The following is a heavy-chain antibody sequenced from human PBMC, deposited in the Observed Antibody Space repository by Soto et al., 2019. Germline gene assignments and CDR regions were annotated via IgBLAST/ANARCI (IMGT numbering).Heavy chain of an antibody. CDR3: ARGGCSGGSCYTDWFDP. J-gene: IGHJ5*02. CDR1: GGTFSNYA. CDR2: IIPIFGTT. Sequence: QVQLVQSGSEVKKPGSSVKVSCKASGGTFSNYAITWVRQAPGQGLEWMGAIIPIFGTTDYAQKFQGRVTIAADESTSTAYMELSSLRSEDAAVYYGARGGCSGGSCYTDWFDPWGQGTLVTVSS. V-gene: IGHV1-69*12. D-gene: IGHD2-15*01.